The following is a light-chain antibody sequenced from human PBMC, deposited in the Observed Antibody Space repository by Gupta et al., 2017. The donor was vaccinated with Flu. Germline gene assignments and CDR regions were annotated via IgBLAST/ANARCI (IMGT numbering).Light chain of an antibody. J-gene: IGLJ1*01. V-gene: IGLV2-14*01. CDR1: SSDVGRTNN. CDR3: SSYNSSNTCYV. Sequence: QSALTQPASASGSPGQSITIPCPGTSSDVGRTNNVSWYQQHPGKAPKLIIYDVSYRPSGVPSRFSGSKSGNTASLTITGLGAEDETDYYCSSYNSSNTCYVFGTGTKVTVL. CDR2: DVS.